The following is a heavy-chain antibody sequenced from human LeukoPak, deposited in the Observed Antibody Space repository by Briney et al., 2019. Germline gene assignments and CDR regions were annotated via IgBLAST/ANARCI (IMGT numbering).Heavy chain of an antibody. CDR2: IYSSGST. CDR1: GGSISSGGYY. V-gene: IGHV4-39*01. CDR3: ARRGYYYDMDV. J-gene: IGHJ6*02. Sequence: SQTLSLTCTVSGGSISSGGYYWSWIRQPPGKGLEWIGSIYSSGSTYYNPSLKSRVTISVDTSKNQFSLNLSSVTAADTAVYYCARRGYYYDMDVWGQGTTVTVSS.